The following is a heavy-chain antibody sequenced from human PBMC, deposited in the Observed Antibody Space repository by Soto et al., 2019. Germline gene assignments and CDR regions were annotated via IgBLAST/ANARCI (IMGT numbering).Heavy chain of an antibody. Sequence: ASVKVSCKASGGTFSSYAISCVRQAPGQGLEWMGGIIPIFGTANYAQKFQGRVTITADESTSTAYMELSSLRPEDTAVYYCAREKKGNSGYGQGFDPWGQGTLVTVSS. CDR3: AREKKGNSGYGQGFDP. CDR1: GGTFSSYA. CDR2: IIPIFGTA. D-gene: IGHD5-12*01. J-gene: IGHJ5*02. V-gene: IGHV1-69*13.